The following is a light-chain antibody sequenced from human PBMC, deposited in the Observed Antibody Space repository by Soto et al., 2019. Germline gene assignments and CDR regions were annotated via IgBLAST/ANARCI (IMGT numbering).Light chain of an antibody. V-gene: IGKV1-5*03. J-gene: IGKJ1*01. Sequence: DLPITQSPFTPSASVGGRVTITCPASQSFNNRLAWYQQKPGKAPKLLIYKASSLESGVPSRFSGSGSGTEFTLTISSLQPDDFGTYYCQQYNSWTFGQGTKVEIK. CDR1: QSFNNR. CDR3: QQYNSWT. CDR2: KAS.